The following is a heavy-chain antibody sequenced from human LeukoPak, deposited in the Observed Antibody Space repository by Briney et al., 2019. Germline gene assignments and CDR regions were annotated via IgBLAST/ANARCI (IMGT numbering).Heavy chain of an antibody. CDR3: ARVKLWIAAAGTKTYYGMDV. D-gene: IGHD6-13*01. CDR1: GFTFSNYW. Sequence: GGSLRLSCEGSGFTFSNYWMGWVRQAPGKGLQWVANIKTDGSEKYYVDSVKGRFTISRDNAKNSLYLQMNSLRAEDTAVYYCARVKLWIAAAGTKTYYGMDVWGQGTTVTVSS. V-gene: IGHV3-7*01. CDR2: IKTDGSEK. J-gene: IGHJ6*02.